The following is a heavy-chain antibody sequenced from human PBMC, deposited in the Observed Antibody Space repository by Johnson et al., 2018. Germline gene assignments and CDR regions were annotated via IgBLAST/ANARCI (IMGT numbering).Heavy chain of an antibody. D-gene: IGHD3-22*01. CDR2: ISYDGSNK. J-gene: IGHJ1*01. Sequence: VQLLETGGGVVQPGRSLRLSCAASGFTFSSYGMHWVRQAPGKGLEWVAVISYDGSNKYYADSVKGRFTITRDNSKNTLYLQMNSLRAEDTAVYYCAKDGYYYYDSSGYRNEYFQHWGQGTLVTVSS. CDR1: GFTFSSYG. CDR3: AKDGYYYYDSSGYRNEYFQH. V-gene: IGHV3-30*18.